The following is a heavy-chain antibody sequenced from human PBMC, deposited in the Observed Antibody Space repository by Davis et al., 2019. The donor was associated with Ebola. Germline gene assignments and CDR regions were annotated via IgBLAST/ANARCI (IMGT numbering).Heavy chain of an antibody. CDR3: AKLATVTHFDY. V-gene: IGHV3-30*18. Sequence: GGSLRLSCAASGFTFSSYAMTWARQAPGKGLGWVAVISYDGSNKYYADSVKGRFTISRDNSKNTLYLQMNSLRAEDTAVYYCAKLATVTHFDYWGQGTLVTVSS. D-gene: IGHD4-11*01. CDR1: GFTFSSYA. CDR2: ISYDGSNK. J-gene: IGHJ4*02.